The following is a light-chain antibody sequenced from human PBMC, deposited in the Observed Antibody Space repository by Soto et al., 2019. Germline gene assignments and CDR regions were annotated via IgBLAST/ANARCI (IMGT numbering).Light chain of an antibody. CDR1: QSVTRY. V-gene: IGKV3-11*01. J-gene: IGKJ4*01. Sequence: EIVLTQSPATLSLSPGERATLSCRASQSVTRYLAWYQHKPGQAPRLLIYDASTRATGVPARFSGSGSGTDFALTISSLEPEDSAVYYCQQRSNWPPLTFGGGTKVEIK. CDR3: QQRSNWPPLT. CDR2: DAS.